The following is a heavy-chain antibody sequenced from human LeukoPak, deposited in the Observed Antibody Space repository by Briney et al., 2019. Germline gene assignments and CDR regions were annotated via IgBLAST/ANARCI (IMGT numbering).Heavy chain of an antibody. D-gene: IGHD5-18*01. Sequence: GGSLRLSCAASGFTFSTYWMHWVRQPPGKGLVWVSRINSDGSSTSYADSVKGRFTISRDNAKNTLYLQMSSLRAEDTALYYCARDAPGNTALDYWGQGTLVTVPS. J-gene: IGHJ4*02. CDR1: GFTFSTYW. V-gene: IGHV3-74*01. CDR3: ARDAPGNTALDY. CDR2: INSDGSST.